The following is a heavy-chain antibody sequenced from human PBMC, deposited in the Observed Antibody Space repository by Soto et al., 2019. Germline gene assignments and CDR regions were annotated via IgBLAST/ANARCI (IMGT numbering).Heavy chain of an antibody. CDR1: GYTFPHYY. Sequence: QVQLVQSGAEVKKPGASVKLSCKTCGYTFPHYYIHWVRHAPGQGLEWLAIINPARGSTNHAQDFQGRVTLTMDTSTTTVYMELSGLRAEHSDIFYCARDLAAGDYWGQRTLGTVSP. V-gene: IGHV1-46*01. CDR2: INPARGST. D-gene: IGHD6-13*01. CDR3: ARDLAAGDY. J-gene: IGHJ4*02.